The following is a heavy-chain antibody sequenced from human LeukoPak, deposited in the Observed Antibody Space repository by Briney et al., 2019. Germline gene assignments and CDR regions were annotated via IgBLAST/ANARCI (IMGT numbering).Heavy chain of an antibody. CDR1: GFTFSSYA. CDR3: AKGLIAVAGTSTGLSFDY. CDR2: ISSNGGST. V-gene: IGHV3-64*01. J-gene: IGHJ4*02. Sequence: QPGGSLRLSCAASGFTFSSYAMHWVRQAPGKGLEYVSAISSNGGSTYYANSVKGRFTISRDNSKNTLYLQMNSLRAEDTAVYYCAKGLIAVAGTSTGLSFDYWGQGTLVTVSS. D-gene: IGHD6-19*01.